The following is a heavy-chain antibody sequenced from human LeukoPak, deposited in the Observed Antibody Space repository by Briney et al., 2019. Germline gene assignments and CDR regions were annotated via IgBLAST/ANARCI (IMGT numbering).Heavy chain of an antibody. CDR1: GGTFSSYA. CDR2: IIPIFGTA. Sequence: SVKVSCTASGGTFSSYASSWVRQAPGQGLEWMGGIIPIFGTATSAQKFQGRVTITADESTSTAYMELSSLRSEDTAVYYCARGRTGTMSYYYGMHVWGQGTTVTVSS. J-gene: IGHJ6*02. D-gene: IGHD1-7*01. CDR3: ARGRTGTMSYYYGMHV. V-gene: IGHV1-69*01.